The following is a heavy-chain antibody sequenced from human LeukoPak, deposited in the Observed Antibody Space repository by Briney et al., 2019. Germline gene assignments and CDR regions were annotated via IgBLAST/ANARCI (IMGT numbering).Heavy chain of an antibody. Sequence: SETLSLTCTVSGGSISSYYWSWIRQPPGKGLEWIGDIYYSGSTNYNPSLKSRVTISVDTSKNQFSLKLSSVTAADTAVYYCARHDRSSGWYGYYFDYWGQGTLVTVSS. V-gene: IGHV4-59*08. CDR2: IYYSGST. J-gene: IGHJ4*02. D-gene: IGHD6-19*01. CDR3: ARHDRSSGWYGYYFDY. CDR1: GGSISSYY.